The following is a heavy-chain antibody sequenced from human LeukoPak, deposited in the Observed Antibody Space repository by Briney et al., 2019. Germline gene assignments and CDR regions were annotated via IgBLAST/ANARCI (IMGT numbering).Heavy chain of an antibody. Sequence: PGGSLRLSCAASGFTLSSYWMHWVRQDPGKGLVWVSRINSDGSGTTYADSVKGRFTISRDNAKNTLYLQMNSLRAEDTAVYYCARGTGYGVFDYWGQGTLVTVSS. J-gene: IGHJ4*02. CDR2: INSDGSGT. CDR1: GFTLSSYW. V-gene: IGHV3-74*01. D-gene: IGHD1-14*01. CDR3: ARGTGYGVFDY.